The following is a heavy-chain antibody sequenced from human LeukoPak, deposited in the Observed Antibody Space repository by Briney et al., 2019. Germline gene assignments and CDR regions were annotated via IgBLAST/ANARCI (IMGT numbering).Heavy chain of an antibody. D-gene: IGHD6-19*01. J-gene: IGHJ3*02. Sequence: GGSLRLSCAASGFTLSRYSMNWVRQVPGKGLEWAAYINSAGHTIYYADSVKGRFSISRDSTKNSLFLQMSSLRVEDTAVYFCARDSLAVRDGLDIWGQGTMVIVSS. CDR3: ARDSLAVRDGLDI. CDR1: GFTLSRYS. V-gene: IGHV3-48*01. CDR2: INSAGHTI.